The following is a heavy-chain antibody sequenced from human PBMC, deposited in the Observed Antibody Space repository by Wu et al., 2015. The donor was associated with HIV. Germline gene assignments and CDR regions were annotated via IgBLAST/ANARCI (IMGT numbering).Heavy chain of an antibody. CDR3: ASTLLGSGWTLAFAFHI. CDR1: GYTFIAYY. CDR2: TIPIFGTS. J-gene: IGHJ3*02. D-gene: IGHD6-19*01. V-gene: IGHV1-69*01. Sequence: QGRLVQSGAEVKKPGASVKVSCKTSGYTFIAYYLHWVRQAPGQGLEWMGGTIPIFGTSNYAQKFQGRVTISTDESTTTAYMEMTSLKSEDTAMYFCASTLLGSGWTLAFAFHIWGQGSMVTVFS.